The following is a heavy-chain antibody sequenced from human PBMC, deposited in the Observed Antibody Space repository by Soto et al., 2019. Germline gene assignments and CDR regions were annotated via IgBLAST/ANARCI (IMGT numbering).Heavy chain of an antibody. Sequence: ESGGGVVQPGRSLRLSCAASGFTFSSYGMHWVRQAPGKGLEWVAVIWYDGSNKYYADSVKGRFTISRDNSKNTLYLQMNSLRAEDTAVYYCAREGELLYYFDYWGQGTLVTVSS. V-gene: IGHV3-33*01. CDR2: IWYDGSNK. CDR1: GFTFSSYG. CDR3: AREGELLYYFDY. D-gene: IGHD1-26*01. J-gene: IGHJ4*02.